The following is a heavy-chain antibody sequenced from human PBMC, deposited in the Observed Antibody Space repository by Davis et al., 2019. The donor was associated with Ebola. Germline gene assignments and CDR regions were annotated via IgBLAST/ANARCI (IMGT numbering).Heavy chain of an antibody. Sequence: GESLKISCAASGFSFTDYYMTWIRQAPGRGLEWISYISSSGVHASYADSVQDRFVISRDNAKNSLYLQMKSLRIEDTALYYCVRGSLSSSNWFDSWGQGTLVTVSS. CDR2: ISSSGVHA. D-gene: IGHD2/OR15-2a*01. CDR3: VRGSLSSSNWFDS. J-gene: IGHJ5*01. CDR1: GFSFTDYY. V-gene: IGHV3-11*06.